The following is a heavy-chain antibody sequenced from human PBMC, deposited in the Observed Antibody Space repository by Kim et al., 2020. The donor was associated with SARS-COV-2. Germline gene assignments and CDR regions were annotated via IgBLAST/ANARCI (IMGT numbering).Heavy chain of an antibody. CDR3: AHRRSGDLCFDY. D-gene: IGHD4-17*01. Sequence: RYSPSLKSRLTITKDTSKNQVVLTMTNMDPVDTATYYCAHRRSGDLCFDYWGQGTLVTVSS. J-gene: IGHJ4*02. V-gene: IGHV2-5*01.